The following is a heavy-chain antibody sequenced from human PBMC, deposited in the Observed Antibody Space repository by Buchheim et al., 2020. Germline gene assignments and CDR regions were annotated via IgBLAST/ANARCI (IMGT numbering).Heavy chain of an antibody. V-gene: IGHV3-23*01. CDR3: AKASVGENYYYGMDV. J-gene: IGHJ6*02. D-gene: IGHD3-10*01. CDR2: ISGSGGSR. CDR1: GFTFSSFA. Sequence: EVQLLESGGGLVQPGGSLRLSCAASGFTFSSFAMSWVRQAPGKGLEWVSGISGSGGSRYYADSVKGRFTISRDNAKNTLYLQMNSLRAEDTAVYYCAKASVGENYYYGMDVWGQGTT.